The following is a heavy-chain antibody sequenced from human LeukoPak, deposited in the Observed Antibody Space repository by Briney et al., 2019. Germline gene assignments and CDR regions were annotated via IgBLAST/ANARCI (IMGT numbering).Heavy chain of an antibody. V-gene: IGHV3-21*01. CDR2: ISSSSSYI. Sequence: PGGSLRLSCAASGFRFSSYDMNWVRQAPGKGLEWVSSISSSSSYIYYADSVKGRFTISRDNAKNSLYLQMNSLRAEDTAVYYCARDSYYFDSSGYYPHFAYWGQGTLVTASS. J-gene: IGHJ4*02. CDR1: GFRFSSYD. CDR3: ARDSYYFDSSGYYPHFAY. D-gene: IGHD3-22*01.